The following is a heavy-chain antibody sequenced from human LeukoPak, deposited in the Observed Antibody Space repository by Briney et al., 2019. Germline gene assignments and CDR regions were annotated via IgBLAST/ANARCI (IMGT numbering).Heavy chain of an antibody. V-gene: IGHV3-48*03. J-gene: IGHJ4*02. CDR3: ARAGEYGSSWYYFDY. CDR2: ISSSGSTI. D-gene: IGHD6-13*01. CDR1: GFTFSSYE. Sequence: PGGSLRLSCAASGFTFSSYEMNWVRQAPGKGLEWVSYISSSGSTIYYADSVKGRFTISRDNAKNSLYLQMNSLRAEDTAVYYCARAGEYGSSWYYFDYWGQGTLVTVSS.